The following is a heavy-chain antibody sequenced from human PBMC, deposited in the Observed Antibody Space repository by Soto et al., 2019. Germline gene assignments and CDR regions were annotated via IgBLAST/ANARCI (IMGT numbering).Heavy chain of an antibody. V-gene: IGHV1-24*01. Sequence: GASVKVSCKVSGYTLTELSMHWVRQAPGKGLEWMGGFDPEDGETIYAQKFQGRVTMTEDTSTDTAYTELSSLRSEDTAVYYCATIYSSSWYRNWFDPWGQGTLVTVSS. D-gene: IGHD6-13*01. CDR2: FDPEDGET. CDR1: GYTLTELS. J-gene: IGHJ5*02. CDR3: ATIYSSSWYRNWFDP.